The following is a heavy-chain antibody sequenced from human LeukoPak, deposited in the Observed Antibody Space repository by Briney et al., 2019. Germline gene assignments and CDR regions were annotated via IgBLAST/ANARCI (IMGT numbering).Heavy chain of an antibody. V-gene: IGHV3-30*03. CDR2: ISYDGSKE. CDR3: ARAGGKIRGFGGFQQ. Sequence: GRSLRLSCAASGFTFSSYGMHWVRQAPGKGLEWLAVISYDGSKEYYADSVKGRFSISRDNSRNTVFLQMNSLRLEDTAVYYCARAGGKIRGFGGFQQWGRGTLVTVSS. D-gene: IGHD3-10*01. CDR1: GFTFSSYG. J-gene: IGHJ1*01.